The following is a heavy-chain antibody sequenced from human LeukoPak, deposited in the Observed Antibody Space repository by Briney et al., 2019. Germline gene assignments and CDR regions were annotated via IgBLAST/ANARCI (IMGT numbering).Heavy chain of an antibody. V-gene: IGHV4-4*07. CDR1: GGSISSQY. J-gene: IGHJ4*02. CDR3: RYSGYDGPGYLDY. Sequence: AETLSLTFTVSGGSISSQYLTWIRQPAGKGLEWIGRIHSRGSTNHNPSLKSRVTMSVDTSKNQFSLKLTSVTAADTAVYYCRYSGYDGPGYLDYWGQGTLVTVSS. CDR2: IHSRGST. D-gene: IGHD5-12*01.